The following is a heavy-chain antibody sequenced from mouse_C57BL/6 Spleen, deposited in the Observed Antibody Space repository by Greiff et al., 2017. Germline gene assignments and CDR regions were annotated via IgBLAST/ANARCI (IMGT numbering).Heavy chain of an antibody. CDR3: ARNIYGSSYPHYYAMDY. D-gene: IGHD1-1*01. CDR1: GFSLTSYG. CDR2: IWSGGST. J-gene: IGHJ4*01. Sequence: VKLQESGPGLVQPSQSLSITCTVSGFSLTSYGVHWVRQSPGKGLEWLGVIWSGGSTDYNAAFISRLSISKDNSKSQVFFKMNSLQADDTAIYYCARNIYGSSYPHYYAMDYWGQGTSVTVSS. V-gene: IGHV2-2*01.